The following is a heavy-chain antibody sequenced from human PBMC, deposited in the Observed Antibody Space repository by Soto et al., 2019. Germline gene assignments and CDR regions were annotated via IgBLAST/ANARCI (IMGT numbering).Heavy chain of an antibody. CDR2: ISSSGSTI. V-gene: IGHV3-11*01. J-gene: IGHJ6*03. D-gene: IGHD2-2*01. CDR1: GFTFSDYY. Sequence: QVQLVESGGGLVKPGGSLRLSCAASGFTFSDYYMSWIRQAPGKGLEWVSYISSSGSTIYYADSVKGRFTISRDNAKNSLYLQMNSLRAEDTAVYYCARDRVPVPAAVTRYYYYYYYMDVWGKGTTVTVSS. CDR3: ARDRVPVPAAVTRYYYYYYYMDV.